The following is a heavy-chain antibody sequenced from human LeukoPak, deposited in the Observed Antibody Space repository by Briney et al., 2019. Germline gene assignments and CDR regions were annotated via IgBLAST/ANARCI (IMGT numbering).Heavy chain of an antibody. Sequence: GRSLRLSCAASGFTFDDYSMHWVRQSPGKGLEWLSGLGWNGDIIDYADSVKGRFTISRDNAKNSLYLQMDSLKTEDTALYYCAKGSLIAASGMLFDFWGQGTRVTVSS. CDR1: GFTFDDYS. CDR3: AKGSLIAASGMLFDF. D-gene: IGHD6-13*01. CDR2: LGWNGDII. V-gene: IGHV3-9*01. J-gene: IGHJ4*02.